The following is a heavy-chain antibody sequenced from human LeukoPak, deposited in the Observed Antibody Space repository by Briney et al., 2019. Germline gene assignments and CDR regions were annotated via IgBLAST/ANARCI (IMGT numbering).Heavy chain of an antibody. J-gene: IGHJ4*02. D-gene: IGHD3-10*01. CDR2: INHSGST. CDR3: ARQDYGSGSPLNY. Sequence: PSETLSLTCAVYGGSFSGYYWSWIRQPPGKGLEWIGEINHSGSTNYNPSLKSRVTISVDTSKNQFSLKLSSVTAADTAVYYCARQDYGSGSPLNYWGQGTLVTVSS. V-gene: IGHV4-34*01. CDR1: GGSFSGYY.